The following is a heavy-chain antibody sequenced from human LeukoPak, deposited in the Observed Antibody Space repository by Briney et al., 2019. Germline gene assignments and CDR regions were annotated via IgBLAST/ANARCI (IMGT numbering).Heavy chain of an antibody. CDR3: ARHSGSGWQALGY. CDR1: GYTFSNYG. D-gene: IGHD6-19*01. J-gene: IGHJ4*02. Sequence: GASVKVSCKASGYTFSNYGISWERQAPGLGLEWMGWTSYNGNTNYAQKFQDRATMTTDTSTTTAYMELRSLESDDTAVYYCARHSGSGWQALGYWGQGTLVTVSS. V-gene: IGHV1-18*04. CDR2: TSYNGNT.